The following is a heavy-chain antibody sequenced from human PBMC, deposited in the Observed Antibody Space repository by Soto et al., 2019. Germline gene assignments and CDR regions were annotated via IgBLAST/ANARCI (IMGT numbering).Heavy chain of an antibody. Sequence: GGSLRLSCAASGFTFSSYGMHWVRQAPGKGLEWVAVIWYDGSNKYYADSVKGRFTISRDNSKNTLYLQMNSLRAEDTAVYYCARFGGYCGGDCYFQFDYWGQGTLVTVSS. CDR1: GFTFSSYG. CDR2: IWYDGSNK. D-gene: IGHD2-21*02. J-gene: IGHJ4*02. CDR3: ARFGGYCGGDCYFQFDY. V-gene: IGHV3-33*01.